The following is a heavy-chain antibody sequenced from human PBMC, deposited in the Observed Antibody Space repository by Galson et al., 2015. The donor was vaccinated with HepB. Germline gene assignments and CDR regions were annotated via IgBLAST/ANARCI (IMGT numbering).Heavy chain of an antibody. D-gene: IGHD3-9*01. J-gene: IGHJ4*02. V-gene: IGHV3-15*01. CDR1: GFTFSNAW. CDR3: TPSGLGYYDILTGYYKGGYYFDY. CDR2: IKSKTDGGTT. Sequence: SLRLSCAASGFTFSNAWMSWVRQAPGKGLEWVGRIKSKTDGGTTDYAAPVKGRFTISRDDSKNTLYLQMNSLKTEDTAVYYCTPSGLGYYDILTGYYKGGYYFDYWGQGTLVTVSS.